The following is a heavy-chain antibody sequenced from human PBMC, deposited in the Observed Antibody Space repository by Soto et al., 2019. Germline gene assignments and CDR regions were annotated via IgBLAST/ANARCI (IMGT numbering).Heavy chain of an antibody. Sequence: EVQLVESGGGLVQPGGSLRLSCAASGFTFSSYWMSWVRQAPGKGLEWVANIKQDGSEKYYVDSVKGRFTISRDNAKNTLYLQMNRLRAEDTAVYYCARRGYSSGYDGHHFDYWGQGTLVTVSS. J-gene: IGHJ4*02. CDR3: ARRGYSSGYDGHHFDY. CDR1: GFTFSSYW. D-gene: IGHD5-18*01. CDR2: IKQDGSEK. V-gene: IGHV3-7*01.